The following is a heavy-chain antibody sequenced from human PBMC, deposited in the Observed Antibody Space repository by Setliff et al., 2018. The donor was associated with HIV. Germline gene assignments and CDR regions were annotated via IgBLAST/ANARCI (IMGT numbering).Heavy chain of an antibody. CDR3: ARDRMPMASWVPDK. CDR2: VSSRGDT. J-gene: IGHJ4*02. Sequence: SETLSLTCTVSDSGTYYWSWIRQPAGKGLEWIGRVSSRGDTNYNPSLKSRVTMSVDTSKNQFSLKLTSVTAADTAVYYCARDRMPMASWVPDKWGQGTLVTVSS. D-gene: IGHD2-2*01. CDR1: DSGTYY. V-gene: IGHV4-4*07.